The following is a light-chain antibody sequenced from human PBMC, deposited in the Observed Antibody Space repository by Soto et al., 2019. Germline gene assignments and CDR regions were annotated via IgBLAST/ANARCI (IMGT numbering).Light chain of an antibody. Sequence: QSVLTQPASVSGSPGQSITISCTGTSSDVGDYNYVSWYQQHPGKAPKLMIFEVSNRPSGVSNRFSGSKSGNTASLTISGLQAEDEADYYCSSYTSSSTLGVFGTGTKLTVL. CDR1: SSDVGDYNY. CDR3: SSYTSSSTLGV. V-gene: IGLV2-14*01. CDR2: EVS. J-gene: IGLJ1*01.